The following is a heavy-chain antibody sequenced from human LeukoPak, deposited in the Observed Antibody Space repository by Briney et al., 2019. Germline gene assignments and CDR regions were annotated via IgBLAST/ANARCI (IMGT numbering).Heavy chain of an antibody. V-gene: IGHV4-59*12. CDR2: IYYSGST. D-gene: IGHD5-12*01. Sequence: PSATLSLTCTVSGGSISNYYWSWIRQPPGKGLEWIGYIYYSGSTNYNPSLKSRVTISVDTSKNQFSLKLSSVTAADTAVYYCARDLRYAFDIWGQGTMVTVSS. CDR1: GGSISNYY. J-gene: IGHJ3*02. CDR3: ARDLRYAFDI.